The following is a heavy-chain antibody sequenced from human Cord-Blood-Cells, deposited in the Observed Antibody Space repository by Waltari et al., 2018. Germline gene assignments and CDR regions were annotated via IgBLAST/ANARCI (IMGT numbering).Heavy chain of an antibody. CDR2: INPNSGGT. CDR1: GYTFTGYY. Sequence: QVQLVQSGAEVKQTAAYVKVSRTASGYTFTGYYLHWVRPAPGQGLEWMGWINPNSGGTNYAQKFQGRVTMTRDTSISTAYMELSRLRSDDTAVYYCARGVVSGSYWFDPWGQGTLVTVSS. V-gene: IGHV1-2*02. J-gene: IGHJ5*02. CDR3: ARGVVSGSYWFDP. D-gene: IGHD1-26*01.